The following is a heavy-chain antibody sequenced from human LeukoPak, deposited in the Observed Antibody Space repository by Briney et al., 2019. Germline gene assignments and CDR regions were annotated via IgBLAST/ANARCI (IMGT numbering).Heavy chain of an antibody. CDR2: IIPIFGTA. V-gene: IGHV1-69*05. CDR1: GGTFSSYA. D-gene: IGHD2-21*02. Sequence: AASVKVSCKASGGTFSSYAISWVRQAPGQGLEWMGGIIPIFGTANYAQKFQGRVTITTDESTSTAYMELSSLRSEGTAVYYCARDPIAYCGGDCYSLWGQGTLVTVSS. CDR3: ARDPIAYCGGDCYSL. J-gene: IGHJ4*02.